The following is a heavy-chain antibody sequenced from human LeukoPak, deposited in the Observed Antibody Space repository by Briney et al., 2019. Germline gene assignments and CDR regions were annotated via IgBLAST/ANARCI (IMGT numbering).Heavy chain of an antibody. CDR2: ISWNSGSI. CDR1: GFTFDDYA. Sequence: PGGSLRLSCAASGFTFDDYAMHWVRQAPGKGLEWVSGISWNSGSIGYADSVKGRFTISRDNAKNSPYLQMNSLRAEDMALYYCAKDRYGDYAYSGFGYWGQGTLVTVSS. D-gene: IGHD4-17*01. V-gene: IGHV3-9*03. CDR3: AKDRYGDYAYSGFGY. J-gene: IGHJ4*02.